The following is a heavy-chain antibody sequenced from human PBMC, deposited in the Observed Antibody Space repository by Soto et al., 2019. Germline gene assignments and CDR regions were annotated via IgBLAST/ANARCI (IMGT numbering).Heavy chain of an antibody. D-gene: IGHD3-22*01. CDR3: ARDPLTYYYDSSGWASGAFDI. CDR1: GGTFSSYA. J-gene: IGHJ3*02. Sequence: SVKVSCKASGGTFSSYAISWVRQAPGQGLEWMGGIIPIFGTANYAQKFQGRVTITAGESTSTAYMELSSLRSEDTAVYYCARDPLTYYYDSSGWASGAFDIWGQGTMVTVSS. V-gene: IGHV1-69*13. CDR2: IIPIFGTA.